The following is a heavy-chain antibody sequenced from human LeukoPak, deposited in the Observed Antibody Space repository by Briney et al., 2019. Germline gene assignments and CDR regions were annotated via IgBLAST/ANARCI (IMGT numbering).Heavy chain of an antibody. D-gene: IGHD6-13*01. Sequence: SEALSLTCTVSGGSISSYYWSWIRQPPGKELEWIGYIHYSGSTNYNPSLKSRVTMSVDTSKNQFSLKLTSVTAADTAVYYCARGGSSSSWPFYYWGQGTLVTVSS. CDR1: GGSISSYY. CDR3: ARGGSSSSWPFYY. CDR2: IHYSGST. J-gene: IGHJ4*02. V-gene: IGHV4-59*01.